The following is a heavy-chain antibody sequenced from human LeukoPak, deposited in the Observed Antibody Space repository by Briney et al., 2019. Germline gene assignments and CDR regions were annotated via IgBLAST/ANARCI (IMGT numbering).Heavy chain of an antibody. V-gene: IGHV3-30*03. Sequence: PGGSLRLSCAASGFTFRAFGMHWVRQAPGKGLEWVAVLSYDGGNQYYADSVQGRFTISRDNAKNSLYLQMNSLRAEDTAVYYCARDLYGDYRHSYYFDYWGQGTLVTVSS. CDR2: LSYDGGNQ. D-gene: IGHD4-17*01. CDR3: ARDLYGDYRHSYYFDY. J-gene: IGHJ4*02. CDR1: GFTFRAFG.